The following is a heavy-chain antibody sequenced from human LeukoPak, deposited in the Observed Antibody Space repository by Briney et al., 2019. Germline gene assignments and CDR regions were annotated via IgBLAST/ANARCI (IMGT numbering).Heavy chain of an antibody. CDR1: GFTFSSYG. V-gene: IGHV3-30*02. CDR3: AKDWMKYTLDY. J-gene: IGHJ4*02. Sequence: PGGSLRLSCAASGFTFSSYGMHWVRQAPGKGLEWVAVIWYDGNKKYYADSVKGRFTISRDNSKNTLYLQMNSLRAEDTAVYYCAKDWMKYTLDYWGQGSLDTVSS. CDR2: IWYDGNKK. D-gene: IGHD6-6*01.